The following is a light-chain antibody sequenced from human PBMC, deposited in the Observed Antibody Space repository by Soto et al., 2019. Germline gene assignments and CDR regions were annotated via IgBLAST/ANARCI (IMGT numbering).Light chain of an antibody. V-gene: IGLV2-8*01. Sequence: QSALAQPPSASGSPGQSVTISCAGTSNDVGYYDFVSWHQQYPGKAPKVIIYDVTKRPPGVPDRFSGSRSGNTASLTISGLRAEDEAYYYCCSYAGSNNFYVFGSGTKVTVL. J-gene: IGLJ1*01. CDR2: DVT. CDR1: SNDVGYYDF. CDR3: CSYAGSNNFYV.